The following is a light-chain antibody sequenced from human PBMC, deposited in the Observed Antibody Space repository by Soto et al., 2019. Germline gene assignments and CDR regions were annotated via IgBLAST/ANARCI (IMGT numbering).Light chain of an antibody. CDR2: GAS. CDR1: QSVSSSH. Sequence: EIVLTQSPGTLSLSPGERATLSCRASQSVSSSHLAWYQQKPGQAPRLLFYGASSRATGIPDRFSGSGSGTDFTLTISRLEPEDFAIYYCQQYDISPHTFGGGTKVEIK. V-gene: IGKV3-20*01. J-gene: IGKJ4*01. CDR3: QQYDISPHT.